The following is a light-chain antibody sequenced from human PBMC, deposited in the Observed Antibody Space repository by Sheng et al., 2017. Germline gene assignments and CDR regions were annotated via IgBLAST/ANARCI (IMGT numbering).Light chain of an antibody. CDR2: GPS. J-gene: IGKJ2*01. CDR3: QQYGRSPPT. V-gene: IGKV3-20*01. Sequence: EIVLTQSPATLSLSPGERATLSCRASQSVSSYLAWYQQKPGQAPRLLISGPSSRATGIPDRFSDSGSGTDFTLTISRLEPEDFAVYYCQQYGRSPPTFGQGTKLEIK. CDR1: QSVSSY.